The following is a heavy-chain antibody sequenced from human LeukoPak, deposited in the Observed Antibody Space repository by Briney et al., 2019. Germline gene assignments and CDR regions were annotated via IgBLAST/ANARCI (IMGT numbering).Heavy chain of an antibody. D-gene: IGHD6-19*01. Sequence: GGSLRLSCAASGFTFSSYGIHWVRQAPGKGLEWVTFIQYEGNNKYYTDSVRGRFTISRDSSKNTLYLQMNSLRAEDTAVYYCARDSGIAVPGHYYFDYWGQGTLVTVSS. J-gene: IGHJ4*02. V-gene: IGHV3-30*02. CDR3: ARDSGIAVPGHYYFDY. CDR1: GFTFSSYG. CDR2: IQYEGNNK.